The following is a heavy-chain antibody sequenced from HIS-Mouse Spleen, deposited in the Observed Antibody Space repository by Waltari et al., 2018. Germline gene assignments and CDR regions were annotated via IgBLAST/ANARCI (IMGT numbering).Heavy chain of an antibody. Sequence: QVQLQESGPGLVKPSETLSLTCTVSGGSISSYYWSWLRQPPGKGLEWIGYIYYSGSTNYNPSLKSRVTISVDTSKNQFSLKLSSVTAADTAVYYCARLYCSGGSCYDFQHWGQGTLVTVSS. J-gene: IGHJ1*01. CDR3: ARLYCSGGSCYDFQH. CDR2: IYYSGST. CDR1: GGSISSYY. D-gene: IGHD2-15*01. V-gene: IGHV4-59*01.